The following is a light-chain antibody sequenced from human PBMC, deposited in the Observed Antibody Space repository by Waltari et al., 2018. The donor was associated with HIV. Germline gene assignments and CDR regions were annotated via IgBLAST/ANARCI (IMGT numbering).Light chain of an antibody. V-gene: IGLV1-44*01. J-gene: IGLJ3*02. Sequence: QSVLTQPPSASGTPGQRVTISCSGSSSNIGSNTVNWYQQLPGTAPKLLINSNNQRPSGVPDRFSGSQSGTSVSLAISGLQSEDDTDYYCAAWDDSLNGWVFGGGTKLTVL. CDR2: SNN. CDR3: AAWDDSLNGWV. CDR1: SSNIGSNT.